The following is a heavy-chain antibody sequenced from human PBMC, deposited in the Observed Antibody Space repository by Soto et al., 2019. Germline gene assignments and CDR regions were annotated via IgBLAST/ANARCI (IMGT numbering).Heavy chain of an antibody. V-gene: IGHV4-39*07. CDR1: GGSISSSSYC. D-gene: IGHD3-22*01. CDR2: IYHSGST. J-gene: IGHJ4*02. Sequence: SQTLSRTCTVSGGSISSSSYCWGRIHHPPGKGLEWIGSIYHSGSTYYNPSLRSRVTISVDTSKNQFSLKLSSVTAADTAVYYCARDHSYYDSSGYIDYWGRGTLVTVSS. CDR3: ARDHSYYDSSGYIDY.